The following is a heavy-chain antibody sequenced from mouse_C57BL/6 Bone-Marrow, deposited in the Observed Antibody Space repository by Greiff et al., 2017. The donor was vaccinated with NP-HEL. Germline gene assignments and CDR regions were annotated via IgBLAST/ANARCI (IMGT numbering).Heavy chain of an antibody. CDR1: GYTFTGYY. CDR3: AKAWYFDV. Sequence: VQLHQPGPELVKPGASVKLSCKASGYTFTGYYMHWVKQSHGHILDWIGYIYPYNGVSSYNQKFKGKATLTVDKSSSTAYMELRSLTSEDSAVYCCAKAWYFDVWGTGTTVTVSS. V-gene: IGHV1-31*01. D-gene: IGHD3-2*02. J-gene: IGHJ1*03. CDR2: IYPYNGVS.